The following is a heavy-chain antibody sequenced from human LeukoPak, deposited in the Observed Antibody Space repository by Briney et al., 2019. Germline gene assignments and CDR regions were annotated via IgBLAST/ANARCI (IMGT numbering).Heavy chain of an antibody. CDR1: GFTFDDYA. Sequence: GGSLRLSCAASGFTFDDYAMHWVRQVPGKGLEWVSTISWKSDIIGYADSVKGRFTISRDNAKSSLYLQMNSLRVEDTALYYCVKSFYASPPAGMDVWGQGTTVTVS. V-gene: IGHV3-9*01. CDR3: VKSFYASPPAGMDV. CDR2: ISWKSDII. D-gene: IGHD2-2*01. J-gene: IGHJ6*02.